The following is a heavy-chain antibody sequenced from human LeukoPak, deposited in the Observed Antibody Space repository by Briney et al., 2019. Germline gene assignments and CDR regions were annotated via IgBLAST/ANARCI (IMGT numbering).Heavy chain of an antibody. Sequence: SETLSLTCTVSGGSISSYYWSWIRQPPPQGLEWIGYIYYSGSTNYNPSLKSRVTISINTSKKQFSLRLSSVTAADTAVYYCARDRTAMVYGMDVWGQGTTVTVSS. CDR2: IYYSGST. CDR1: GGSISSYY. D-gene: IGHD5-18*01. J-gene: IGHJ6*02. CDR3: ARDRTAMVYGMDV. V-gene: IGHV4-59*01.